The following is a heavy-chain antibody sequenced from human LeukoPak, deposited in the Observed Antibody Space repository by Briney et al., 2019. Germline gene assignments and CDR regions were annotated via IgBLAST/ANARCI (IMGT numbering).Heavy chain of an antibody. CDR1: GYAVIDYY. CDR3: ARVRVNSCDY. J-gene: IGHJ4*02. V-gene: IGHV1-2*02. Sequence: ASVTISSKTSGYAVIDYYMHWVRQAPGQGLEWMGWIRGDTGDTDSPQKFRGRVTLTRDTSTDTAYLELSRLRYDDTAIYFCARVRVNSCDYWGQGTLVTVSS. CDR2: IRGDTGDT. D-gene: IGHD2-15*01.